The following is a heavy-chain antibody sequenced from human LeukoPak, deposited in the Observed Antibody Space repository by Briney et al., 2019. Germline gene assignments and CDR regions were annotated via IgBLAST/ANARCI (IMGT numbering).Heavy chain of an antibody. J-gene: IGHJ4*02. CDR1: GFTFSSYA. CDR3: ARGYMVRGVIIPF. Sequence: PGGSLRLSCAASGFTFSSYAMSWVRQAPGKGLEWVSAISGSGGSTYYADSVKGRFTISRDNSKNTLYLQMNSLRAEDTAVYYCARGYMVRGVIIPFWGQGTLVTVSS. D-gene: IGHD3-10*01. CDR2: ISGSGGST. V-gene: IGHV3-23*01.